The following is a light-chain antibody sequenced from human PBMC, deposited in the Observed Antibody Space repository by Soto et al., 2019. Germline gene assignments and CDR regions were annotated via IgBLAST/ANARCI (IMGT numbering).Light chain of an antibody. CDR2: EVS. Sequence: DVVMTQTPLPLSAAPGQPASISCKSSQSLLHITGETFLFWYLQKPGQSPQLLIYEVSTRVSGVPDRFSGSGSGTDFTLEISRVETDDVGIYYCMQSTQLPPTFGQGTRLEIK. CDR1: QSLLHITGETF. V-gene: IGKV2D-29*02. J-gene: IGKJ5*01. CDR3: MQSTQLPPT.